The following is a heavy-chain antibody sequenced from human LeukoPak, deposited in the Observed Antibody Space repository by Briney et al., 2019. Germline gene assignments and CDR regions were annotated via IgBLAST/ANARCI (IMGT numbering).Heavy chain of an antibody. CDR2: ISAYIGNT. Sequence: ASVKVSCKASGYTFTSSGISWVRQAPGHGLEWMGWISAYIGNTNSAQKLQGRVTMTTDTSTSTAYMELRSLRSDDTAVYYCARFRTMVRAGMGYWGQGTLVTVSS. D-gene: IGHD3-10*01. V-gene: IGHV1-18*01. CDR1: GYTFTSSG. CDR3: ARFRTMVRAGMGY. J-gene: IGHJ4*02.